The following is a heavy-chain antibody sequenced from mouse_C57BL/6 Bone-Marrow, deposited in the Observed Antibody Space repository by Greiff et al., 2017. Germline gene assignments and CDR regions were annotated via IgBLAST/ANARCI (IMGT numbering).Heavy chain of an antibody. CDR3: ARGGYSNYVWFAD. J-gene: IGHJ3*01. CDR2: IHPSRGST. Sequence: QVQLQQPGAELVKPGASVKLSCKASGYTFTSYWMHWVKQRPGQGLEWIGMIHPSRGSTNYKEKFTCKATLTVDKSSSTAYMQLSSLTSEDSAVYYCARGGYSNYVWFADWGEGTLVTVSA. CDR1: GYTFTSYW. D-gene: IGHD2-5*01. V-gene: IGHV1-64*01.